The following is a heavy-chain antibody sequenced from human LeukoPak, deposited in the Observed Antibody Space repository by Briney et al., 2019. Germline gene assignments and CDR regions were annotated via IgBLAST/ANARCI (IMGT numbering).Heavy chain of an antibody. CDR3: ARAPKGMTTVRYYYYYYMDV. CDR1: SGSITSGGYY. D-gene: IGHD4-11*01. Sequence: PSETLSLTCTVSSGSITSGGYYWNWIRQHPGKGLEWIGYIYYSGSTSYNPSLKSRVTMSVDTSKNQFSLKLSSVTAADTAVYYCARAPKGMTTVRYYYYYYMDVWGKGTTVTVSS. CDR2: IYYSGST. V-gene: IGHV4-31*03. J-gene: IGHJ6*03.